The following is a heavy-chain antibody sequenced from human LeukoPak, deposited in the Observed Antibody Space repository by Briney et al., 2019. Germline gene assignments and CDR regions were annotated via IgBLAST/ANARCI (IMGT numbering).Heavy chain of an antibody. D-gene: IGHD3-10*01. CDR3: ARVTMVRGVITVDY. CDR1: GYTFTSYA. V-gene: IGHV7-4-1*02. J-gene: IGHJ4*02. Sequence: ASVKVSCKASGYTFTSYATNWVRQAPGQGLEWMGWINTNTGNPTYAQGFTGRFVFSLDTSVSTAYLQISSLKAEDTAVYYCARVTMVRGVITVDYWGQGTLVTVSS. CDR2: INTNTGNP.